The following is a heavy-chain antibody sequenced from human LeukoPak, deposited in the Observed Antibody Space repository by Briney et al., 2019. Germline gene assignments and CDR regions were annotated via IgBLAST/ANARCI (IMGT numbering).Heavy chain of an antibody. CDR1: GGSFSGYY. D-gene: IGHD3-16*01. CDR3: AREYYDYVWGSSGYFDY. CDR2: INHSGST. V-gene: IGHV4-34*01. J-gene: IGHJ4*02. Sequence: SETLSLTCAVYGGSFSGYYWSWIRQPPGKGLEWIGEINHSGSTNYNPSLKSRVTISVDTSKNQFSLKLSSVTAADTAVYYCAREYYDYVWGSSGYFDYWGQGTLVTVSS.